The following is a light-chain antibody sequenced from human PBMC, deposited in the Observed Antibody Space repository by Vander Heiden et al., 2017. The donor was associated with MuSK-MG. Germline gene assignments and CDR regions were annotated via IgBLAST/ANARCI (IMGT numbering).Light chain of an antibody. J-gene: IGKJ4*01. CDR1: QSVSSN. Sequence: EIVMTQSPATLSVSPGERATLSCRASQSVSSNLAWYQQKPGQAPRLLIDGAATRATGIPARFSGSGSGTEFTLTISSLQSEDFAIYYCQKYKNWPPTPTFGGGTKVEIK. CDR3: QKYKNWPPTPT. CDR2: GAA. V-gene: IGKV3-15*01.